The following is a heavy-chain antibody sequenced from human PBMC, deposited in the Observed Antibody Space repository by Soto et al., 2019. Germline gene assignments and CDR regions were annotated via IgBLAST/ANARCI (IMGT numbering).Heavy chain of an antibody. Sequence: GGSLRLSCEASGFTFSSYSMNRVRQAPGKGLEWVSSISSSSSYIYYADSVKGRFTISRDNAKNSLYLQMNSLRAEDTAVYYCARSPDVDTANHHWGQGTLVTVSS. D-gene: IGHD5-18*01. J-gene: IGHJ1*01. CDR3: ARSPDVDTANHH. CDR1: GFTFSSYS. V-gene: IGHV3-21*01. CDR2: ISSSSSYI.